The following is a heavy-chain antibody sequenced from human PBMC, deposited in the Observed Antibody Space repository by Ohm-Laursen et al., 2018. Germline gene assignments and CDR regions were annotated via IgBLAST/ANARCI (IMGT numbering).Heavy chain of an antibody. Sequence: SLRLSCAATGFTFDDYAMHWVRQAPGKGLEWVSGISWNGGSIGYADSVKGRFTISRDNAKNSLYLQMNSLRAEDTALYYCAKDNSAFGELLSWGQGALVTVSS. CDR3: AKDNSAFGELLS. D-gene: IGHD3-10*01. V-gene: IGHV3-9*01. J-gene: IGHJ4*02. CDR1: GFTFDDYA. CDR2: ISWNGGSI.